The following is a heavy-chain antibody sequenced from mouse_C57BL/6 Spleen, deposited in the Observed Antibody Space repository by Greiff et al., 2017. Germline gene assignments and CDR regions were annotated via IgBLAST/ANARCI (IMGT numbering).Heavy chain of an antibody. Sequence: DVMLVESEGGLVQPGSSMKLSCTASGFTFSDYYMAWVRQVPEKGLEWVANINYDGSSTYYLDSLKSRFIISRDNAKNILYLQMSSLKSEDTATYYCARGVTTGGRAMDYWGQGTSVTVSS. V-gene: IGHV5-16*01. D-gene: IGHD2-2*01. CDR2: INYDGSST. CDR1: GFTFSDYY. CDR3: ARGVTTGGRAMDY. J-gene: IGHJ4*01.